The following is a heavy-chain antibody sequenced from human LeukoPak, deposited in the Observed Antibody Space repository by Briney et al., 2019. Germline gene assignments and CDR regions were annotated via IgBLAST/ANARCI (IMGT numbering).Heavy chain of an antibody. CDR1: GFTFSSYA. D-gene: IGHD1-26*01. CDR2: IIPIFGTA. Sequence: GGSLRLSCAASGFTFSSYAISWVRQAPGQGLEWMGGIIPIFGTANYAQKFQGRVTITADESTSTAYMELSRLRSEDTAVYHCARQWLDSQRIVGARIDYWGQGTLVTVSS. V-gene: IGHV1-69*01. J-gene: IGHJ4*02. CDR3: ARQWLDSQRIVGARIDY.